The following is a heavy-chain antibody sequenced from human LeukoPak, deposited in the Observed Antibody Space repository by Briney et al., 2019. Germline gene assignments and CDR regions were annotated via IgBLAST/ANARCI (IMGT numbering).Heavy chain of an antibody. CDR1: GFTFSSYA. D-gene: IGHD3-3*01. CDR2: ISGSGGST. Sequence: RPGGSLRLSCAASGFTFSSYAMSWVRQAPGKGLEWVSAISGSGGSTYYADSVKGRFTISRDNSKNTLYLQMNSLRAEDTAVYYCAKDPNASPRRRITIFGVVTHPLDYWGQGTLVTVSS. CDR3: AKDPNASPRRRITIFGVVTHPLDY. J-gene: IGHJ4*02. V-gene: IGHV3-23*01.